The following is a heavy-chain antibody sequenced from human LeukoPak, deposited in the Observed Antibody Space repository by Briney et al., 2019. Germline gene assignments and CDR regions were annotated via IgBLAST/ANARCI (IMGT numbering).Heavy chain of an antibody. CDR1: GYTFTSYG. Sequence: ASVKVSCKASGYTFTSYGISWVRQAPGQGLEWMGWISAYNGNTNYAQKLQGRVTMTTDTSTSTAYMELRSLRSDDTAVYYCARDLRYCSSTSCYMAGHPLGYWGQGTLVTVCS. CDR2: ISAYNGNT. V-gene: IGHV1-18*01. D-gene: IGHD2-2*02. J-gene: IGHJ4*02. CDR3: ARDLRYCSSTSCYMAGHPLGY.